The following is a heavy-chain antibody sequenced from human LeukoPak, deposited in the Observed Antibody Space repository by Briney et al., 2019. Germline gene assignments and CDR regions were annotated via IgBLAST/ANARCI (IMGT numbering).Heavy chain of an antibody. V-gene: IGHV3-7*01. J-gene: IGHJ3*02. CDR2: IKQDGSEK. D-gene: IGHD3-16*01. CDR3: AREGGLTDGGFDI. Sequence: GGSLRLSCAASGFTFISYWMSWVRQAPGKGLEWVANIKQDGSEKYYVDSVKGRFTISRDNAKNSLFLQMNSLRAEDTAVYYCAREGGLTDGGFDIWGQGTMVTVSS. CDR1: GFTFISYW.